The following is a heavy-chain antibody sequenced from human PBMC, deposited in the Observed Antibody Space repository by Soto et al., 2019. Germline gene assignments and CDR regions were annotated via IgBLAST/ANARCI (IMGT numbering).Heavy chain of an antibody. J-gene: IGHJ4*02. CDR2: ISAYNGNT. D-gene: IGHD6-13*01. V-gene: IGHV1-18*01. CDR1: GYTFTNYA. CDR3: ARDLAAAGPFDC. Sequence: QVQLVQSGAEVKKPGASVKVSCKASGYTFTNYAFSWVRQAPGQGLEWMGWISAYNGNTNYPQKLQGRVTMTTDTSTSTASMELRSLRSADTAVYYCARDLAAAGPFDCWGQGTLVTVSS.